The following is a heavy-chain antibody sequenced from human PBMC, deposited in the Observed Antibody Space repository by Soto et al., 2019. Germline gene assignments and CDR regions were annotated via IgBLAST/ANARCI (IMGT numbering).Heavy chain of an antibody. J-gene: IGHJ4*02. Sequence: QVQLQESGPGLVKPSQTLSLTCTVSGGSMNSGGYCWNWIRQHPGGGLEGIGCISYGGTTSYNPSLKSRLTIAVDTSKNQFSLMLNSVTAADTAVYYCSRGILVWGQGTLITVSS. V-gene: IGHV4-31*03. CDR1: GGSMNSGGYC. CDR2: ISYGGTT. D-gene: IGHD2-15*01. CDR3: SRGILV.